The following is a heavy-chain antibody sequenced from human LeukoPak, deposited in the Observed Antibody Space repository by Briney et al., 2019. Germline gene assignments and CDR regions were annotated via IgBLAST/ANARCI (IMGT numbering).Heavy chain of an antibody. CDR3: ARGRYYYDSSGYYYFDY. CDR1: GFTFSSYS. D-gene: IGHD3-22*01. Sequence: PGGSLRLSCAASGFTFSSYSMNWVRQAPGKGLEWVSFISSSRSYIYYADSVKGRFTISRDNAKNSLYLQMNSLRAEDTAVYYCARGRYYYDSSGYYYFDYWGQGTLVTVSS. V-gene: IGHV3-21*01. CDR2: ISSSRSYI. J-gene: IGHJ4*02.